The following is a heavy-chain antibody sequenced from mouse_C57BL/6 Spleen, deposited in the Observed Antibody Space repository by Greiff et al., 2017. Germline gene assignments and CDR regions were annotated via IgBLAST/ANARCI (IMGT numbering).Heavy chain of an antibody. CDR1: GYTFTSYW. D-gene: IGHD2-4*01. V-gene: IGHV1-64*01. CDR3: AKSIYYDYDDWFAY. J-gene: IGHJ3*01. CDR2: IHPNSGST. Sequence: QVQLQQPGAELVKPGASVKLSCKASGYTFTSYWMHWVKQRPGQGLEWIGMIHPNSGSTNYNEKFKSKATLTVDKSSSTAYMQLSSLTSEDSAVYYCAKSIYYDYDDWFAYWGQGTLVTVSA.